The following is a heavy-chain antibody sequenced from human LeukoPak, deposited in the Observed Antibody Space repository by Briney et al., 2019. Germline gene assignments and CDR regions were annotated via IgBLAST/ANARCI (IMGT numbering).Heavy chain of an antibody. V-gene: IGHV4-61*02. Sequence: SETLSLTCSVSGGSISSGSYYWSWIRQPAGRGLEWIGRIYTSGSTNYNPSLKSRVTISVDTSKNQLSLKLSSVTAADTPVYYCAAQKANYDFWSGYYTAEYFQHWGQGTLVTVSS. D-gene: IGHD3-3*01. CDR2: IYTSGST. CDR1: GGSISSGSYY. J-gene: IGHJ1*01. CDR3: AAQKANYDFWSGYYTAEYFQH.